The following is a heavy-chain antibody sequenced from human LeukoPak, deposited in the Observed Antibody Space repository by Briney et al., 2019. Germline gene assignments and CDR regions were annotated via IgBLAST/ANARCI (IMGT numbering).Heavy chain of an antibody. D-gene: IGHD1-26*01. CDR3: ARGQGATVPQVGKNWFDP. CDR2: IYTSGST. J-gene: IGHJ5*02. CDR1: GGSISSYY. V-gene: IGHV4-4*07. Sequence: SETLSLTCSVSGGSISSYYWSWVRQPAGKGLEWIGRIYTSGSTNYNPSLKSRVSMSVDTSKNQFSLKLNSVTAADTAVYYCARGQGATVPQVGKNWFDPWGQGTRVTVSS.